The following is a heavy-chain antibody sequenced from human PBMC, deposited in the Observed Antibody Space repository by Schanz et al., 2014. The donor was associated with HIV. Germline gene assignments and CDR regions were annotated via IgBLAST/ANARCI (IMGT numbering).Heavy chain of an antibody. CDR2: IIPLLGTT. Sequence: QVELVQSGPEVKKPGSSVKVSCKASGGHFASFGVSWVRQAPGQRLEWMGGIIPLLGTTHYAQKFQGRVTIIADESTNPVYMELTSLRSEDTAFYYCARSAEFCSGGSCPPSWFDPWGQGTLVTVSS. D-gene: IGHD2-15*01. J-gene: IGHJ5*02. CDR1: GGHFASFG. CDR3: ARSAEFCSGGSCPPSWFDP. V-gene: IGHV1-69*01.